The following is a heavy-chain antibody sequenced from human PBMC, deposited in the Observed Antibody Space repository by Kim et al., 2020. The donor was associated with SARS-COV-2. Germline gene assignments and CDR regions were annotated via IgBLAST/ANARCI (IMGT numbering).Heavy chain of an antibody. CDR3: AKEAYYGSGSYYHPGDYYYSVDV. CDR2: ISYDGSNK. CDR1: GFTFSSYG. J-gene: IGHJ6*02. V-gene: IGHV3-30*18. Sequence: GGSLRLSCAASGFTFSSYGMHWVRQAPGKGLEWVAVISYDGSNKYYADSVKGRFTISRDNSKNTLYLQMNSLRAEDTAVYYCAKEAYYGSGSYYHPGDYYYSVDVWGQGTTLTVCS. D-gene: IGHD3-10*01.